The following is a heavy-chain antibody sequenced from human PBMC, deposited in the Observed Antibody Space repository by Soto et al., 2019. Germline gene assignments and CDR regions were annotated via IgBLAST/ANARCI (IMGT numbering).Heavy chain of an antibody. J-gene: IGHJ5*02. Sequence: QITLKESGPTLVKPTQTLTLTCTFSGFSLSTSGVGVVWIRQPPGKALEWLGIIYWDDDKRYRPSLKSRLTXTXDXXKNQVVLTMTNMDTVDTGTYYCAHNLVAGTSWFDPWGQGTLVTVSS. CDR3: AHNLVAGTSWFDP. D-gene: IGHD1-7*01. V-gene: IGHV2-5*02. CDR1: GFSLSTSGVG. CDR2: IYWDDDK.